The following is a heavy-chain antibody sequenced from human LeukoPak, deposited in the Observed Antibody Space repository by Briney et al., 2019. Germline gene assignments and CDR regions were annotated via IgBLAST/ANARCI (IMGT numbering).Heavy chain of an antibody. Sequence: SETLSLTCTVSGGFIGSSSFYWAWIRQTPGKGLEWIGSLAYSGSTYYKSSLKSRVTLSVDAAKNQFSLNLTSATAADTALFYCASSTSYYYDTSGYFEYWGQGILVTVSS. CDR3: ASSTSYYYDTSGYFEY. D-gene: IGHD3-22*01. V-gene: IGHV4-39*01. J-gene: IGHJ4*02. CDR1: GGFIGSSSFY. CDR2: LAYSGST.